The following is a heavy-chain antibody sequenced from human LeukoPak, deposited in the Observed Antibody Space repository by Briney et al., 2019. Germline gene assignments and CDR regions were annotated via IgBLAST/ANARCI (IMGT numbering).Heavy chain of an antibody. Sequence: PGGYLRRYCAASGFTFSSYDLSRVRQAPGKGLEWFSAISGSGGRTYYADSVKGRFTISRDNSKNTLYLQMNSLRAEDTAVYYCAKDHAYGDYLTNCGQGTLVTVSS. D-gene: IGHD4-17*01. CDR3: AKDHAYGDYLTN. CDR2: ISGSGGRT. V-gene: IGHV3-23*01. J-gene: IGHJ4*02. CDR1: GFTFSSYD.